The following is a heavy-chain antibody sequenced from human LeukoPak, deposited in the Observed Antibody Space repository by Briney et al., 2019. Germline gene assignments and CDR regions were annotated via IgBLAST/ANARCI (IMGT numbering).Heavy chain of an antibody. CDR1: GGSISSSSYY. J-gene: IGHJ3*02. CDR3: ARQEMNHYAFDI. CDR2: IYYSGST. V-gene: IGHV4-39*01. Sequence: SETLSLTCTVSGGSISSSSYYWGWIRQPPGKGLEWIGSIYYSGSTYYNPSLKRRVTISVDTSKNQFSLKLSSVTAADTAVYYCARQEMNHYAFDIWGQGTMVTVSS.